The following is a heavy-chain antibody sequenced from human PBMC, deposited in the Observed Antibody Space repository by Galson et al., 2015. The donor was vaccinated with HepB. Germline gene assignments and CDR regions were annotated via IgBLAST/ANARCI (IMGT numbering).Heavy chain of an antibody. CDR1: GFTFSSSA. V-gene: IGHV3-30*04. Sequence: SLRLSCAASGFTFSSSAMHWVRQAPGKGLEWVAFIEYGGGSKIYADSVKGRFTISRDNPKKTLFLQMNSLRTGDTAVYYCARDPSRGRYGYAFDIWGQGTMVTVSS. CDR2: IEYGGGSK. D-gene: IGHD5-18*01. J-gene: IGHJ3*02. CDR3: ARDPSRGRYGYAFDI.